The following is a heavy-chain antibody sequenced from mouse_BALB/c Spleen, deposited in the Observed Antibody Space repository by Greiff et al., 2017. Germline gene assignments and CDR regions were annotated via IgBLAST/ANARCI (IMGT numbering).Heavy chain of an antibody. J-gene: IGHJ4*01. CDR2: INPSNGRT. Sequence: QVQLQQPGAELVKPGASVKLSCKASGYTFTSYWMPWVKQRPGQGLEWIGEINPSNGRTNYNEKFKSKATLTVDKSSSTAYMQLSSLTSEDSAVYYCAPSTMITTNAMDYWGQGTSVTVSS. D-gene: IGHD2-4*01. CDR3: APSTMITTNAMDY. V-gene: IGHV1S81*02. CDR1: GYTFTSYW.